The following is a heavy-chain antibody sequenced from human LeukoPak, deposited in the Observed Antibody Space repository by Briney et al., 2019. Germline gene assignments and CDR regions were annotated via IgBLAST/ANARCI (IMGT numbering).Heavy chain of an antibody. J-gene: IGHJ4*02. V-gene: IGHV3-23*01. CDR2: ISGSGGST. D-gene: IGHD3-9*01. CDR3: ARDYDILTHAGY. CDR1: GFTFSSYG. Sequence: GGSLRLSCAASGFTFSSYGMSWVRQAPGKGLEWVSAISGSGGSTYYADSVKGRFTISRDNSKNTLYLQMNSLRAEDTAVYYCARDYDILTHAGYWGQGTLVTVSS.